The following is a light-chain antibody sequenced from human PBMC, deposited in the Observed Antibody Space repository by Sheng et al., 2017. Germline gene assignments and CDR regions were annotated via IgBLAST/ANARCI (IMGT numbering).Light chain of an antibody. CDR3: SSYTSSDTLV. CDR2: DVS. V-gene: IGLV2-14*03. CDR1: SSDIGGYDF. Sequence: QSALTQPASVSGSPGQSITISCTGTSSDIGGYDFVSWYQQHPGEAPKLMIYDVSERPSGVSNRFSGSKSGNTASLTISGLQVEDEADYSCSSYTSSDTLVFGGGTKLTVL. J-gene: IGLJ3*02.